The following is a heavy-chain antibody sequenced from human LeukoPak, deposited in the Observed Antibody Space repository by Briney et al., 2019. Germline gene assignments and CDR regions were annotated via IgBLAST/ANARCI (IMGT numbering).Heavy chain of an antibody. V-gene: IGHV3-21*01. J-gene: IGHJ4*02. CDR1: GFTFSSYS. D-gene: IGHD3-22*01. Sequence: GGSLRLSCAASGFTFSSYSMNWVRQAPGKGLEWVSSISSSSSYIYYADSVKGRFTISRDNAKNSLYLQMNSLRAEDTAVYYCARDSYYYDSSGYYLQFDYWGQGTLVTVSS. CDR3: ARDSYYYDSSGYYLQFDY. CDR2: ISSSSSYI.